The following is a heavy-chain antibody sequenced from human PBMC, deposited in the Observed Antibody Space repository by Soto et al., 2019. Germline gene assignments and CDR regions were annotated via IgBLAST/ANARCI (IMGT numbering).Heavy chain of an antibody. D-gene: IGHD3-10*01. Sequence: QVQLVQSGAEVKRPGSSVKVSCKASGDTFAFYSINWVRHAPGLGLEWMGRINPILSMSNYAQRFQGRVTMTADKSTSTAYLVLNSLRSEDTAMYYCATSYGSGYRAFDSWGQGALVTVSS. J-gene: IGHJ4*02. CDR1: GDTFAFYS. CDR2: INPILSMS. V-gene: IGHV1-69*02. CDR3: ATSYGSGYRAFDS.